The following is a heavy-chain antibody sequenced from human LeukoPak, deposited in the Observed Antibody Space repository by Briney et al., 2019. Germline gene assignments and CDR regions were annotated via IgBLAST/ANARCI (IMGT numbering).Heavy chain of an antibody. J-gene: IGHJ4*02. CDR2: IYIGGST. D-gene: IGHD6-19*01. CDR1: GFTVSSNY. V-gene: IGHV3-53*01. CDR3: ARRAGSSGWYPFDY. Sequence: GGSLRLSCAASGFTVSSNYMSWVRQAPGKGLEWVSVIYIGGSTYYADSVKGRFTISRDNSKNTLYLQMNSLRAEDTAVYYCARRAGSSGWYPFDYWGQGTLVTVSS.